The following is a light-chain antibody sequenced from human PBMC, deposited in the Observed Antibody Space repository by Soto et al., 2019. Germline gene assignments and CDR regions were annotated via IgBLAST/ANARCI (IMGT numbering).Light chain of an antibody. V-gene: IGLV2-14*01. CDR3: SSFTISRNTVI. CDR2: DVN. CDR1: SSDVDGYNY. Sequence: QSALTQPASVSGSPGQSITISCTGTSSDVDGYNYVSWYQYHPGKAPKLMIYDVNNRPSGVSNRFSGSKSSNTASLTISGLQAEDEADYYCSSFTISRNTVIFGGGTKVTVL. J-gene: IGLJ2*01.